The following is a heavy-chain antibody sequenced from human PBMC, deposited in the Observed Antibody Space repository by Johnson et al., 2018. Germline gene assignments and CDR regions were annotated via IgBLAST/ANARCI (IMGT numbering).Heavy chain of an antibody. CDR1: GYTFTGYY. CDR2: INPNSGGT. D-gene: IGHD1-14*01. J-gene: IGHJ6*03. CDR3: SRSSIKGGYYYYYMDV. Sequence: QVQLVESGAEVKKXGASVKVSCKASGYTFTGYYMHWVRQAPGQGLEWMGGINPNSGGTNDAQKFQGWVTMTRDTYSSTAYRELSRLRYDDTAVYYWSRSSIKGGYYYYYMDVWGKVTTVTVSS. V-gene: IGHV1-2*04.